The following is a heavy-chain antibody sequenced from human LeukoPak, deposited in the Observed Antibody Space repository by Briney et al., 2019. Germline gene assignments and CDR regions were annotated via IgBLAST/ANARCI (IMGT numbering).Heavy chain of an antibody. CDR3: ARRRDFFDY. V-gene: IGHV3-74*01. Sequence: GGSLRLSCAACGFSFSDKWMHWVRQVSGKGLMWVARINPDGSVTSCADSVKGRFTISRDNSKSSLYLEMNNLRAEDTAVYYCARRRDFFDYWGQGTLVTVSS. CDR1: GFSFSDKW. J-gene: IGHJ4*02. CDR2: INPDGSVT.